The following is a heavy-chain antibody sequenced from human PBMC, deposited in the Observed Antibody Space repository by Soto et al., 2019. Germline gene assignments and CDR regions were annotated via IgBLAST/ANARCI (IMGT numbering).Heavy chain of an antibody. V-gene: IGHV3-21*01. CDR1: GFTFSSYS. CDR2: ISSSSSYI. J-gene: IGHJ4*02. Sequence: EVQLVESGGGLVKPGGSLRLSCAASGFTFSSYSMNWVRQAPGKGLEWVSSISSSSSYIYYADSVKGRFTISRDNAKNSLYLQMNSLRAEDTAVYYCARDRIDGYNFDYWDKGTLVTVSS. D-gene: IGHD5-12*01. CDR3: ARDRIDGYNFDY.